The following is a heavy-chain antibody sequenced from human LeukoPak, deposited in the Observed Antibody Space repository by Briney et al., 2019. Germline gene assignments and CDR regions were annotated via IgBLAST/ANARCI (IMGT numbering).Heavy chain of an antibody. CDR3: ARGVTYYYDSSGYPLFDY. J-gene: IGHJ4*02. CDR1: GGSISSSSYY. V-gene: IGHV4-39*01. Sequence: SETLSLTCTVSGGSISSSSYYWGWIRQPPGKGLEWIGSIYYSGSTYYNPSLKSRVTISVDTSKNQFSLKLSSVTAADTAVYHCARGVTYYYDSSGYPLFDYWGQGTLVTVSS. D-gene: IGHD3-22*01. CDR2: IYYSGST.